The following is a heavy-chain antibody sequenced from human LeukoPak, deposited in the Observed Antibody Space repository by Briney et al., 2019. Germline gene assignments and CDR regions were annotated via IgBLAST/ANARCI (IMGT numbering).Heavy chain of an antibody. CDR2: ISGTGYQT. CDR3: AKHLRTNFWFFDH. V-gene: IGHV3-23*01. J-gene: IGHJ4*02. Sequence: GGSLRLSCAAAGFTFSTYALSWVRQARGKGLEWVSLISGTGYQTDCADSVKGRFTISRDNSKNTLYLQMNSLKAEDTAVYYCAKHLRTNFWFFDHWGQGTLVTVSS. D-gene: IGHD3-9*01. CDR1: GFTFSTYA.